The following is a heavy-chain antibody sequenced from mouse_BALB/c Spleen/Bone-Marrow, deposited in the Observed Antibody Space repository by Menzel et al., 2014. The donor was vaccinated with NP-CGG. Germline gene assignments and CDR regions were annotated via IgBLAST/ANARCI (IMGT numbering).Heavy chain of an antibody. CDR1: GYAFTSYW. Sequence: QVQLQQSGAELVKPGASVKLSCKASGYAFTSYWMHWVKQRPGQGLEWIGEINPSNGRTNYVEKFKSKATLSGDKSSSTVYMQLSSLTSEDSAVYYCARSGYWHFDVWGAGTTVTVSA. CDR3: ARSGYWHFDV. D-gene: IGHD3-1*01. J-gene: IGHJ1*01. V-gene: IGHV1S81*02. CDR2: INPSNGRT.